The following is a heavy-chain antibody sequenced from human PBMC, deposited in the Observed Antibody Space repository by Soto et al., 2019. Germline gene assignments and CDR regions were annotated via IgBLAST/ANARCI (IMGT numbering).Heavy chain of an antibody. CDR2: ISSDGSHE. V-gene: IGHV3-33*08. Sequence: GGSLRLSCAASGFSFNRFATHWVRQAPGKGLEWVALISSDGSHEMYADSVKGRFTISRENSKNRLYLQMNSLRGEDTAVYHCAREDSSWSALGQGTLVTVSS. CDR1: GFSFNRFA. CDR3: AREDSSWSA. J-gene: IGHJ5*02. D-gene: IGHD6-13*01.